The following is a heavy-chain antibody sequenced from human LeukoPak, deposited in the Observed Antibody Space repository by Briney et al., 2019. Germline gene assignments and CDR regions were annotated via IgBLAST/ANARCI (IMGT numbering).Heavy chain of an antibody. V-gene: IGHV1-18*01. Sequence: ASVKGSCKASGFTFYRYGISWVRQAPGQGLEWRGWISAYNGNTNYAQKLQGRVTMTTDTSTSTAYMELRSLRSDDTAVYYCARDFSREAVPGYWGQGTLVTVSS. CDR2: ISAYNGNT. CDR1: GFTFYRYG. J-gene: IGHJ4*02. CDR3: ARDFSREAVPGY. D-gene: IGHD1-26*01.